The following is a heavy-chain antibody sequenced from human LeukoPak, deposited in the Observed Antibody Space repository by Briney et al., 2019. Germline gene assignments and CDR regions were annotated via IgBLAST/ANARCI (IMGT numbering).Heavy chain of an antibody. CDR2: MSSSGSTI. V-gene: IGHV3-11*01. D-gene: IGHD3-22*01. CDR1: GFAFSDYY. Sequence: GGSLRLSCAVSGFAFSDYYMRCIRGSPGRGVEGFSYMSSSGSTIYYARAGKARFTSSTAKDKNSLYLQMNSLRAEDTDVYSCAGGLYYASSGLDAFDIWGKGTMVPSSS. CDR3: AGGLYYASSGLDAFDI. J-gene: IGHJ3*02.